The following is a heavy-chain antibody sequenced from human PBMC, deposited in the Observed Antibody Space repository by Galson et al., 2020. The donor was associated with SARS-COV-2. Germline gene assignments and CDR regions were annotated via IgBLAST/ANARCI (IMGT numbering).Heavy chain of an antibody. J-gene: IGHJ6*02. D-gene: IGHD2-21*01. V-gene: IGHV3-21*01. CDR3: ASNVDTIPQSDFYYGMDV. CDR1: GFTFSSYS. Sequence: NSGGSLRLSCAASGFTFSSYSMNWVRQAPGKGLEWVSSISSSSYIYYADSVKGRFTISRDNAKNSLYLQMNSLRAEDTAVYYCASNVDTIPQSDFYYGMDVWGQGTTVTVSS. CDR2: ISSSSYI.